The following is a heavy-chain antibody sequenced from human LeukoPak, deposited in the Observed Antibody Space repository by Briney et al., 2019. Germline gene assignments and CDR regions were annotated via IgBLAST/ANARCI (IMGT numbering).Heavy chain of an antibody. CDR2: FYHSGST. D-gene: IGHD2-15*01. V-gene: IGHV4-38-2*02. CDR1: GYSISSGYY. Sequence: PSETLSLTCTVSGYSISSGYYWGWIRQPPGKGLEWVGSFYHSGSTNYNPSLKSRVTISVDTSKNQFSLKLSSVTAADTAVYYCARLNDSVFDYWGQGTLVTVSS. J-gene: IGHJ4*02. CDR3: ARLNDSVFDY.